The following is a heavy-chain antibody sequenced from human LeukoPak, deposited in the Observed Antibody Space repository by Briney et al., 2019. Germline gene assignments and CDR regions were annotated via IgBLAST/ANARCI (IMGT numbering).Heavy chain of an antibody. D-gene: IGHD5-24*01. J-gene: IGHJ4*02. V-gene: IGHV3-21*01. CDR3: ATLRPGRGDGYSLFDY. CDR1: GFTLSSYS. Sequence: GGSLRLSCAASGFTLSSYSMNWVRQAPGKGLEWVSSITSSSSYIYYADSVKGRFTISRDNAKNSLYLQMNSLRAEDTAVYYCATLRPGRGDGYSLFDYWGQGTLVTVSS. CDR2: ITSSSSYI.